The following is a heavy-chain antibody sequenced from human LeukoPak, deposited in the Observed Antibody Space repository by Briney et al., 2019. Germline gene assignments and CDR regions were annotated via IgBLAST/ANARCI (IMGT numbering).Heavy chain of an antibody. J-gene: IGHJ6*02. V-gene: IGHV3-21*06. CDR2: ISSRSSYI. CDR3: ARRRGDV. D-gene: IGHD3-10*01. Sequence: GGSLRLSCAASGFSFSGYSMNWVRQAPGKGLEWVSSISSRSSYIYYADSLKGRFTISRDNAKNSLYLQMNSLRAEDTAVYYCARRRGDVWGQGTTVTVSS. CDR1: GFSFSGYS.